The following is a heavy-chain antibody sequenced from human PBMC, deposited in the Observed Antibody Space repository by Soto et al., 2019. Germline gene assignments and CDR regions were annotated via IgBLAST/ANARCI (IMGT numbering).Heavy chain of an antibody. V-gene: IGHV1-69*13. CDR3: ARDLSLTQYSSSSDGGWFDP. D-gene: IGHD6-6*01. Sequence: SVKVSCKASGGTFSSSAISWVRQAPGQGLEWMGGIIPIFGTANYAQKFQGRVTITADESTSTAYMELSSLRSEDTAVYYCARDLSLTQYSSSSDGGWFDPWGQGTLVTVSS. J-gene: IGHJ5*02. CDR1: GGTFSSSA. CDR2: IIPIFGTA.